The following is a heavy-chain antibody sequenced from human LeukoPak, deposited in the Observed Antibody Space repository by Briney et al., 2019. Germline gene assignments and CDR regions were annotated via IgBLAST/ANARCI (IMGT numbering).Heavy chain of an antibody. D-gene: IGHD2-15*01. Sequence: PGRSLRLSCAASGFTFSSYGMHWVRQAPGKGLGWVAVISYDGSNKYYADSVKGRFTISRDNSKNTLYLQMNSLRAEDTAVYYCATTRRGYCSGGSCYSYYYYGMDVWGKGTTVTVSS. J-gene: IGHJ6*04. V-gene: IGHV3-30*03. CDR1: GFTFSSYG. CDR3: ATTRRGYCSGGSCYSYYYYGMDV. CDR2: ISYDGSNK.